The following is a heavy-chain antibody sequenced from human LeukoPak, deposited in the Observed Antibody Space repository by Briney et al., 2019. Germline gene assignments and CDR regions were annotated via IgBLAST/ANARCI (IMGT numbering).Heavy chain of an antibody. V-gene: IGHV3-30-3*01. Sequence: PGGSLRLSCAASGFTFSSYAMHWVRQAPGKGQEWVAVISYDGSNKYYADSVKGRFTISRDHSKNTLYLQMNSLRAEDTAVYYCARADSGSYRSPFDYWGQGTLVTVSS. CDR1: GFTFSSYA. CDR2: ISYDGSNK. J-gene: IGHJ4*02. D-gene: IGHD1-26*01. CDR3: ARADSGSYRSPFDY.